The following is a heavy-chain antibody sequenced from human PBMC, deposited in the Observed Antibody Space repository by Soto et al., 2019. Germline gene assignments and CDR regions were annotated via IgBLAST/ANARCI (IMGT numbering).Heavy chain of an antibody. CDR1: GFTFDDYA. CDR2: INSDGSST. D-gene: IGHD3-10*01. J-gene: IGHJ5*02. CDR3: ARGVGSGTYYNQYNWFDP. Sequence: GGSLRLSCIASGFTFDDYAMHWVRQAPGKGLEWVSRINSDGSSTSYADSVKGRFTISRDNAKNTLYLQMNSLRSDDTAVYYCARGVGSGTYYNQYNWFDPWGQGTLVTVS. V-gene: IGHV3-74*01.